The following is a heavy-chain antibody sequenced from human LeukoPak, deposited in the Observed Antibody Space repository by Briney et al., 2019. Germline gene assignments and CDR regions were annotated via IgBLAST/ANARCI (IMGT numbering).Heavy chain of an antibody. Sequence: HPGGSLRLSCAASGFTFSSYWMSWVRQAPGKGLEWVANIKQDGSEKYYVDSVKGRFTISRDNAKNSLYLQMNSLRAEDTAVYYCARTPYSSSHPYDYWGQGTLVTVPS. J-gene: IGHJ4*02. CDR1: GFTFSSYW. D-gene: IGHD6-13*01. CDR2: IKQDGSEK. CDR3: ARTPYSSSHPYDY. V-gene: IGHV3-7*01.